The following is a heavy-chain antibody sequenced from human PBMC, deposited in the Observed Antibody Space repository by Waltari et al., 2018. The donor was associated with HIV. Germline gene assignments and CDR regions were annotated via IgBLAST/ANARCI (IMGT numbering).Heavy chain of an antibody. J-gene: IGHJ4*02. CDR2: ISGSGGST. Sequence: EVQLLESGGGLVQPGGSLRLSCAASGFTFSSYAMSWVRQAPGKGLEWVSAISGSGGSTYYADSVKGRFTISRDHSNNTLYLQMNSLRAEDTAVYYCAKVIDFWSGYPIDYWGQGTLVTVSS. CDR3: AKVIDFWSGYPIDY. V-gene: IGHV3-23*01. CDR1: GFTFSSYA. D-gene: IGHD3-3*01.